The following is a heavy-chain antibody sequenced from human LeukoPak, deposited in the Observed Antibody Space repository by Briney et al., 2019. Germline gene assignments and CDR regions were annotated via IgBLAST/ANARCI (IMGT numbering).Heavy chain of an antibody. CDR3: ARDARRQLVLFDY. V-gene: IGHV1-2*02. D-gene: IGHD6-6*01. CDR2: INPNSGGT. Sequence: ASVKVSCKASGYTFTGYYMHWVRQAPGQGLEWMGWINPNSGGTNYAQKFQGRVTMTSDTSISTAYMELSRLRSDDTAVYYCARDARRQLVLFDYWGQGTLVTVSS. CDR1: GYTFTGYY. J-gene: IGHJ4*02.